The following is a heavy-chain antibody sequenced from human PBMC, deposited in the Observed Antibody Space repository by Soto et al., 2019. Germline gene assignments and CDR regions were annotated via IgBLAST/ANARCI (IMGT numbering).Heavy chain of an antibody. Sequence: EVQLVESGGVVVQPGGSLRLSCAASGFTFDDYTMHWVCQAPGKGLEWVSLIFWDGSNTHYADSVKGRFTISRDNRKNSLYLQMDRLRTGDTALYYCAKDMAYGGNSGPFYYWGQGTLVTVSS. CDR2: IFWDGSNT. V-gene: IGHV3-43*01. D-gene: IGHD4-17*01. J-gene: IGHJ4*02. CDR1: GFTFDDYT. CDR3: AKDMAYGGNSGPFYY.